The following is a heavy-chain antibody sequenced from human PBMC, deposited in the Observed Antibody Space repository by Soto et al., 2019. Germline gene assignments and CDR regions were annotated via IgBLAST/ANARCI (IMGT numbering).Heavy chain of an antibody. CDR1: GFTFSSNY. CDR3: ARLQIVVVPNRREYYFDY. D-gene: IGHD3-22*01. J-gene: IGHJ4*02. V-gene: IGHV3-53*01. Sequence: PWGSLKLSCAASGFTFSSNYMSWVRQAPGKGLEWVSVIYSGGSTYYADSVKGRFTISRDNSKNTLYLQMNSLRAEDTAVYYCARLQIVVVPNRREYYFDYWGQGTLVTVSS. CDR2: IYSGGST.